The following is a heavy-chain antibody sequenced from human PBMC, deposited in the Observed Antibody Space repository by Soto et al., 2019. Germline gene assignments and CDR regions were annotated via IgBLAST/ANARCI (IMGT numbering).Heavy chain of an antibody. Sequence: PSETLSLTCTVSGGSISSGGYYWSWIRQHPGKGLEWIGYIYYSGSTYYNPSLKSRVTISVDTSKNQFSLKLSSVTAADTAVYYCARVLGIAARRQATFDFWGPGTMVTVSS. J-gene: IGHJ3*01. CDR3: ARVLGIAARRQATFDF. CDR2: IYYSGST. CDR1: GGSISSGGYY. D-gene: IGHD6-6*01. V-gene: IGHV4-31*03.